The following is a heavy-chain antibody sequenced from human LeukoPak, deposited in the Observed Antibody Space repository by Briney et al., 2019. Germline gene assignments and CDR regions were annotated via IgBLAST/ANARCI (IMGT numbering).Heavy chain of an antibody. CDR3: ARLAGDGYCSSTSCCGINWFDP. CDR1: GYIFTSYG. V-gene: IGHV1-8*01. J-gene: IGHJ5*02. Sequence: ASVKVSCKASGYIFTSYGINWVRQATGQGLEWMGWTNPSSGNTGYAQKFQGRVTMTRNTSISTAYMELSSLRSEDTAVYYCARLAGDGYCSSTSCCGINWFDPWGQGTLVTVSS. CDR2: TNPSSGNT. D-gene: IGHD2-2*01.